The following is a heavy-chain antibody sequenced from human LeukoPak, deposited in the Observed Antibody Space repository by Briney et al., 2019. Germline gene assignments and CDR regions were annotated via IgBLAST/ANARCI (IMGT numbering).Heavy chain of an antibody. D-gene: IGHD4-23*01. J-gene: IGHJ4*02. CDR3: ARHGSLYGSNYFDY. V-gene: IGHV4-38-2*01. CDR1: GYSISSGYY. CDR2: IYHSGST. Sequence: SETLSLTCAVSGYSISSGYYWGWIRRPPGKGLEWIGSIYHSGSTYYNPSLKSRVTISVDPSKNQFSLKLSSVTAAETVVYYCARHGSLYGSNYFDYWGQGTLVTVSS.